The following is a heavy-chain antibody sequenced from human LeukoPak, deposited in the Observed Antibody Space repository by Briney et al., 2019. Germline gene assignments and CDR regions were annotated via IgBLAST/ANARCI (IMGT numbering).Heavy chain of an antibody. J-gene: IGHJ1*01. V-gene: IGHV4-59*01. Sequence: SETLSLTCTVSGGSISSYYWSWIRQPPGKGLEWFGYIYYSGSTNYNPSLKSRVTISVDTSKNQFSLKLSSVTAADTAVYYCARDGDPYSSGWYDGRYFQHWGQGTLVTVSS. CDR2: IYYSGST. D-gene: IGHD6-19*01. CDR1: GGSISSYY. CDR3: ARDGDPYSSGWYDGRYFQH.